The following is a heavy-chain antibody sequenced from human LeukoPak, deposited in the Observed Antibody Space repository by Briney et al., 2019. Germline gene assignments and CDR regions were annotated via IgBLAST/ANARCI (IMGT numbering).Heavy chain of an antibody. V-gene: IGHV4-39*01. D-gene: IGHD1-1*01. CDR3: ARHLSGTTTAHYFDY. J-gene: IGHJ4*02. CDR2: VYYSGAT. CDR1: GESISSGRHY. Sequence: PSETLSLTCSVSGESISSGRHYWGWLRQTPGKGLEWIDSVYYSGATFHNPSLKSRVTTSVDTSKNQVSLRVNFVTAAGTAVYYCARHLSGTTTAHYFDYWGQGILVTVSS.